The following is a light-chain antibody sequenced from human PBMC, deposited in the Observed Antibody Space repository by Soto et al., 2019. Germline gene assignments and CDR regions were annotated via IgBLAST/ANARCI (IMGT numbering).Light chain of an antibody. Sequence: EIVMTQSPGTLSLSPGERATLSCRASQSVSSRLAWYQQKPGQAPRLLISGASSRATGIPDRFSGSGSGTDFTLTISRLEPDDVAVYYCQQYDTSPPMYTFGQGTKVDIK. V-gene: IGKV3-20*01. CDR2: GAS. J-gene: IGKJ2*01. CDR1: QSVSSR. CDR3: QQYDTSPPMYT.